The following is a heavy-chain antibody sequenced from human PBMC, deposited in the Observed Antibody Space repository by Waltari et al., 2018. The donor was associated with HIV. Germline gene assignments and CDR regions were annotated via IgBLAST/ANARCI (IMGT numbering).Heavy chain of an antibody. Sequence: QVQRVESGVGVVHPGRSLRLSCAASGFTFSGSDMHLVRQAHGKGLEWVAVISYDGGNKYYADSMKGRFTISRDNSKNTLYLQMNSLRAEDTAVYYCAKVKPDYGDYLYYFDYWGQGTLATVSS. J-gene: IGHJ4*02. V-gene: IGHV3-30*18. CDR1: GFTFSGSD. CDR3: AKVKPDYGDYLYYFDY. CDR2: ISYDGGNK. D-gene: IGHD4-17*01.